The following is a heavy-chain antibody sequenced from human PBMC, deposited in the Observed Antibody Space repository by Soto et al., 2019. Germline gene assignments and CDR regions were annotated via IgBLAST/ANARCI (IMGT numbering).Heavy chain of an antibody. V-gene: IGHV3-33*01. J-gene: IGHJ6*02. D-gene: IGHD5-12*01. CDR3: ARVGSGYDLYYYYGMDV. Sequence: PGGSLRLSCAASGFTFSSYGMHWVRQAPGKGLEWVAVIWYDGSNKYYADSVKGRFTISRDNSKNTLYLQMNSLRAEDTAVYYCARVGSGYDLYYYYGMDVWGQGTTVTVSS. CDR1: GFTFSSYG. CDR2: IWYDGSNK.